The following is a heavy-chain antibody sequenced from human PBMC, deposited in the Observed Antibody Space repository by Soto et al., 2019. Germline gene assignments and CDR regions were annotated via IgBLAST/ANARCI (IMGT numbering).Heavy chain of an antibody. V-gene: IGHV3-30*18. CDR3: AKGEPDCSGGSCYGYYFDY. Sequence: GGSLGLSCAASGFTFSSYGMHWVRQAPGKGLEWVAVISYDGSNKYYADSVKGRFTISRDNSKNTLYLQMNSLRAEDTAVYYCAKGEPDCSGGSCYGYYFDYWGQGTLVTVSS. J-gene: IGHJ4*02. D-gene: IGHD2-15*01. CDR1: GFTFSSYG. CDR2: ISYDGSNK.